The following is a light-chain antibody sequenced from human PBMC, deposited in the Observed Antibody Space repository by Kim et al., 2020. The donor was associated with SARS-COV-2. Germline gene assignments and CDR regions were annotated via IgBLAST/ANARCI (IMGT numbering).Light chain of an antibody. J-gene: IGLJ3*02. V-gene: IGLV3-19*01. Sequence: ALGQTVTITCHGDSLGDYYASCYQQKPEQAPVVVIYGKNNRPSGIPGRFSGSRSGNAASFTFTRNQAEDEADYYCYSRDISCNHWLFGGGTQLTVL. CDR2: GKN. CDR1: SLGDYY. CDR3: YSRDISCNHWL.